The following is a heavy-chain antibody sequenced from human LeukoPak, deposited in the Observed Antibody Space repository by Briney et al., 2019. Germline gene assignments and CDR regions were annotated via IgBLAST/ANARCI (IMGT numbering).Heavy chain of an antibody. V-gene: IGHV3-21*04. CDR1: GFTFSSYS. CDR3: ARDFLSSSWYRYGMDV. D-gene: IGHD6-13*01. J-gene: IGHJ6*02. CDR2: ISSSSSYI. Sequence: PGGSLRLSCAASGFTFSSYSMNWVRQAPGKGLEWVSSISSSSSYIYYADSVKGRFTISRDNAKKSLYVQMNSLRAEDTAVYYCARDFLSSSWYRYGMDVWGQGTTVTVSS.